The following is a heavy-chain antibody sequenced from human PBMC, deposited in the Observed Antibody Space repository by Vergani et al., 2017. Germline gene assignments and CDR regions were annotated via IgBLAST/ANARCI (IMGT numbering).Heavy chain of an antibody. Sequence: QVQLVQSGAEVKKPGSSVKVSCKASGGTFSSYAISWVRQAPGQGLEWMGGIIPIFGTANYAQKFQGRVTITADESTSKAYMELSSLRSEDTAVYYCARDLLSSRRLWYFDLWGRGTLVTVSS. D-gene: IGHD3-10*01. J-gene: IGHJ2*01. V-gene: IGHV1-69*01. CDR2: IIPIFGTA. CDR3: ARDLLSSRRLWYFDL. CDR1: GGTFSSYA.